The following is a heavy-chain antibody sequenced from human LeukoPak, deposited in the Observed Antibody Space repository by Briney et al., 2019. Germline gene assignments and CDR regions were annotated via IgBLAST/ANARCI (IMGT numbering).Heavy chain of an antibody. D-gene: IGHD2-2*01. CDR1: GYTFTSYD. CDR3: ARVGVVPAAMYFYYYYYMDV. V-gene: IGHV1-8*03. CDR2: MNPNSGNT. Sequence: ASVKVSCKASGYTFTSYDINWVRQATGQGLEWMGWMNPNSGNTGYAQKFQGRVTITRNTSISTAYMELSSLRSEDTAVYYCARVGVVPAAMYFYYYYYMDVWGKGTTVTVSS. J-gene: IGHJ6*03.